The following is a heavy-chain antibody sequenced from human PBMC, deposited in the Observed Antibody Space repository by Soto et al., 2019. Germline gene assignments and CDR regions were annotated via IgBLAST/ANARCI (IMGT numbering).Heavy chain of an antibody. J-gene: IGHJ6*02. CDR1: GYTFTSYG. CDR3: ARSVFWSGYYYYYGMDV. CDR2: ISAYNGNT. V-gene: IGHV1-18*01. D-gene: IGHD3-3*01. Sequence: ASVKVSCKASGYTFTSYGISWVRQAPGQGLEWMGWISAYNGNTNYAQKLQGRVTMTTDTSTSTAYMELRSLRSDDTAVYYCARSVFWSGYYYYYGMDVWGQGTTVTV.